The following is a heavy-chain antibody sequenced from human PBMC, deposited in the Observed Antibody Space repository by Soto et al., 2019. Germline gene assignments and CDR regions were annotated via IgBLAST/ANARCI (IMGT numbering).Heavy chain of an antibody. J-gene: IGHJ5*02. V-gene: IGHV5-51*01. D-gene: IGHD2-2*01. CDR2: IYPGDSDT. CDR3: ARSIKPNWYLSGYCSTTSCYPEVNCFDP. Sequence: PGESLKISCKGSGYSFTSYWIGWVRQMPGKGLEWMGIIYPGDSDTRYSPSFQGQVTISADKSISTAYLQWSSLKASDTAMYYCARSIKPNWYLSGYCSTTSCYPEVNCFDPWCPRTLVTVSS. CDR1: GYSFTSYW.